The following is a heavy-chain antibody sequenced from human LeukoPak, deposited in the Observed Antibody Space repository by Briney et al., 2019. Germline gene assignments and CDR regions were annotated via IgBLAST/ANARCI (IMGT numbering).Heavy chain of an antibody. Sequence: GASVKVSCKASGYTFTNYGISWVRQAPGQGLEWMGRIIPILGIANYAQKFQGRVTITADKSTSTAYMELSSLRSEDTAVYYCARDQDAFDIWGQGTMVTVSS. J-gene: IGHJ3*02. V-gene: IGHV1-69*04. CDR2: IIPILGIA. CDR1: GYTFTNYG. CDR3: ARDQDAFDI.